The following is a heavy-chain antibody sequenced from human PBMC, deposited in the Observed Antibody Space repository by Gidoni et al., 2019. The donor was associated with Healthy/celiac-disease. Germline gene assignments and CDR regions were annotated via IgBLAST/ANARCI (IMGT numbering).Heavy chain of an antibody. D-gene: IGHD2-21*02. CDR3: ARLAYCGGDCYSLLWYFDL. CDR1: VFTFRSYA. V-gene: IGHV3-30-3*01. Sequence: QVQLVESGGGVVQPGRSLRLSCAASVFTFRSYAMHWVRQAPGKGLEWVAVISYDGSNKYYADSVKGRFTISRDNSKNTLYLQMNSLRAEDTAVYYCARLAYCGGDCYSLLWYFDLWGRGTLVTVSS. CDR2: ISYDGSNK. J-gene: IGHJ2*01.